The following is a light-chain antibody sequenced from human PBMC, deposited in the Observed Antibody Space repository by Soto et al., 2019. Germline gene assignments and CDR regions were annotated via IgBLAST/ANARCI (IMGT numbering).Light chain of an antibody. CDR3: QQYGGSPQT. CDR2: GAS. CDR1: QSVTSNY. J-gene: IGKJ1*01. Sequence: EIVLTQSPGTLSLSPGERATLSCRASQSVTSNYVAWYQQEPGQAPRLLIYGASSRATGIPDRISGSGSGTDFTLTISRLEPEDFAVYYCQQYGGSPQTFGQGTKV. V-gene: IGKV3-20*01.